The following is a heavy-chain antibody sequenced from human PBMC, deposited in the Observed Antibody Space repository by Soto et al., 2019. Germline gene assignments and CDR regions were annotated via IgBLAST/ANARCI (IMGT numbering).Heavy chain of an antibody. D-gene: IGHD2-15*01. J-gene: IGHJ4*02. CDR1: GFTFTKYS. CDR3: VRGVVVVVGSTAENFDH. Sequence: LRLSCVTSGFTFTKYSMNWVRQAPGKGLEWVSYISYSGETKYYADSLKGRYAISRDDAKNSVYLQMNSLRDEDTAFYYCVRGVVVVVGSTAENFDHWGQGTLVTVSS. V-gene: IGHV3-48*02. CDR2: ISYSGETK.